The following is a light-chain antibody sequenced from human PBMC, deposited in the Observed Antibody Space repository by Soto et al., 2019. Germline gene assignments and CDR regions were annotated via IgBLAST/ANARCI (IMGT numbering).Light chain of an antibody. V-gene: IGKV3-11*01. J-gene: IGKJ2*01. CDR3: QQRGNWPDT. CDR1: QSVSTY. Sequence: EVVLTQSPATLSLSPGERASLSCRASQSVSTYLAWYQHKPGQAPRLLIYDASNRATGIPARFSGSGSGTDFTLTISSLEAEDCAVYFCQQRGNWPDTFGQGTKLEIK. CDR2: DAS.